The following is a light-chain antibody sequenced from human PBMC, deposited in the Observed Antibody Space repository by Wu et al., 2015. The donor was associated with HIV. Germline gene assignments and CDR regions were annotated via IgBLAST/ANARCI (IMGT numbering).Light chain of an antibody. J-gene: IGKJ4*01. V-gene: IGKV3-20*01. CDR2: AAS. CDR3: QQYANSPLT. CDR1: QSVSSGY. Sequence: DIVLTQSPGTLSLSPGEGVTLSCRASQSVSSGYLAWYQHKPGQAPRLLIYAASSRVTGIPDRFTGSGSGTDFALTISRLEPEDFAVYYCQQYANSPLTFGGGTKVEIK.